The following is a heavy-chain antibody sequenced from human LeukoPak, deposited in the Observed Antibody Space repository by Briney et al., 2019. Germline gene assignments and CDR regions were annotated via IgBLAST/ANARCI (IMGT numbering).Heavy chain of an antibody. J-gene: IGHJ4*02. V-gene: IGHV4-59*08. D-gene: IGHD3-3*01. CDR3: ARQKMLFGVVTSFDF. CDR2: IYYSGSV. CDR1: GGSLTSYY. Sequence: KTSETLSLTCTVSGGSLTSYYWSWIRQPPGKGLQWIGYIYYSGSVNYNPSLKSRVTISVDTSKNQFSLRLSSVTAADTAVYYCARQKMLFGVVTSFDFWGQGTLVTVSS.